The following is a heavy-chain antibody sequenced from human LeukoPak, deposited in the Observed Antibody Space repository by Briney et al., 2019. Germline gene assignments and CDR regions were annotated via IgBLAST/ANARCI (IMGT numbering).Heavy chain of an antibody. Sequence: ASVKVSCKASGGTFSSYAISWVRQAPGQGLEWMGGIIPIFGTANYAQKFQGRVTITADESTSTAYMDLSSLGSEDTAVYYCARHSSGWLDYGFRKTPKPKYYFDYWGQGTLVTVSS. CDR1: GGTFSSYA. V-gene: IGHV1-69*13. CDR3: ARHSSGWLDYGFRKTPKPKYYFDY. CDR2: IIPIFGTA. J-gene: IGHJ4*02. D-gene: IGHD6-19*01.